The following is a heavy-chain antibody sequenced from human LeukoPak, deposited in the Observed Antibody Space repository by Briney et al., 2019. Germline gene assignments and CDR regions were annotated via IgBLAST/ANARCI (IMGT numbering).Heavy chain of an antibody. D-gene: IGHD6-13*01. CDR3: ARRISVVGVGGFDY. CDR1: GYSFPNYW. V-gene: IGHV5-51*01. J-gene: IGHJ4*02. Sequence: GESLKISCKGSGYSFPNYWIGWVRQMPGRGLEWMGVIYPGDSDTRYSPSFQGQVTISADKSISTAYLQWSSLKASDTAMYYCARRISVVGVGGFDYWGQGTLVTVSS. CDR2: IYPGDSDT.